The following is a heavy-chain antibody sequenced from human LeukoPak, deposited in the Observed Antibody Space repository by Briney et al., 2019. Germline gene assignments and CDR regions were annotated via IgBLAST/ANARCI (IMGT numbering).Heavy chain of an antibody. V-gene: IGHV4-34*01. CDR2: INHSGST. J-gene: IGHJ5*02. CDR1: GGSFSGYY. Sequence: SGTLSLTCAVYGGSFSGYYWSWIRQPPGKGLEWIGKINHSGSTNYNPSLKSRVTISVDTSKNQFSLKLSSVTAADTAVCYCARGCIAAVTTPCWFDPWGQGTLVTVSS. CDR3: ARGCIAAVTTPCWFDP. D-gene: IGHD6-25*01.